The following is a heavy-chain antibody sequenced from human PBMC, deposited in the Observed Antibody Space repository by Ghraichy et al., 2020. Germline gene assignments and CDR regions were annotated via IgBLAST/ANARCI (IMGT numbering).Heavy chain of an antibody. CDR1: GGSINSYY. V-gene: IGHV4-4*07. CDR2: IYSGENT. CDR3: ARDLTITTPGHFDS. Sequence: SETLSPTCTVSGGSINSYYWIFIWQPDGKGLERIGRIYSGENTNFYPSLKSRLTMSLDTSKNQFSLKLTSVTAADSAVYFCARDLTITTPGHFDSWGQGLLVTVSS. J-gene: IGHJ4*02. D-gene: IGHD4/OR15-4a*01.